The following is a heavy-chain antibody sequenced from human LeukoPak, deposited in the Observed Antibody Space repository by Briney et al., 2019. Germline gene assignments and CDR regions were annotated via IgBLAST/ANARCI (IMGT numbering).Heavy chain of an antibody. CDR2: ISSSSSYI. J-gene: IGHJ4*02. D-gene: IGHD4-11*01. V-gene: IGHV3-21*01. Sequence: GGSLRLSCVASGLTIGSRYMNWVRQAPGKGLEWVSSISSSSSYIYYADSVKGRFTISRDNAKNSLYLQMNSLRAEDTAVYYCASESYSNYGTFDYWGQGTLVTVSS. CDR3: ASESYSNYGTFDY. CDR1: GLTIGSRY.